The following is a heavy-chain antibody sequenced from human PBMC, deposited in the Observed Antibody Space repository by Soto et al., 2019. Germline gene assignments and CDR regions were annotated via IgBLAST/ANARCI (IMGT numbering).Heavy chain of an antibody. J-gene: IGHJ4*02. V-gene: IGHV3-23*01. CDR2: ISGSGGST. D-gene: IGHD2-15*01. CDR3: AKAVVAATYYFDY. Sequence: AGGSLRLSCAASGFTFSSYAMSRVRQAPGKGLEWVSAISGSGGSTYYADSAKGRFTISRDNSKNTLYLQMNSLRAEDTAVYYCAKAVVAATYYFDYWGQGTLVTVSS. CDR1: GFTFSSYA.